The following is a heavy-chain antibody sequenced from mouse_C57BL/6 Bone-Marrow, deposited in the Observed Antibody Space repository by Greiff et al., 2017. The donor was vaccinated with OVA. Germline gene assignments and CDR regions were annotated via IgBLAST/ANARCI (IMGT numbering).Heavy chain of an antibody. Sequence: QVHVKQSGAELAKPGASVKLSCKASGYTFTSYWMHWVKQRPGQGLEWIGYINPSSGYTKYNQKFKDKATLTADKSSSTAYMQLSSLASEDSAVYYCARQGYSTSDYFDYWGQGTTLTVSS. CDR3: ARQGYSTSDYFDY. V-gene: IGHV1-7*01. CDR2: INPSSGYT. D-gene: IGHD2-5*01. J-gene: IGHJ2*01. CDR1: GYTFTSYW.